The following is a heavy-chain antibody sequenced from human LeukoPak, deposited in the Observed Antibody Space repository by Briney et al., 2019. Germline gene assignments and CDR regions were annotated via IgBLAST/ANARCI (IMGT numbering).Heavy chain of an antibody. CDR2: IGAYNGNT. J-gene: IGHJ6*02. Sequence: ASVKVSCKASGYTFISYGISWVRQAPGQGLEWMGWIGAYNGNTNFAQKLQGRVTMTTDTSTSTAYMELRSLRSDDTAVYYCARDKGTAVANGMDVWGQGTTVTVSS. CDR3: ARDKGTAVANGMDV. CDR1: GYTFISYG. V-gene: IGHV1-18*01. D-gene: IGHD6-19*01.